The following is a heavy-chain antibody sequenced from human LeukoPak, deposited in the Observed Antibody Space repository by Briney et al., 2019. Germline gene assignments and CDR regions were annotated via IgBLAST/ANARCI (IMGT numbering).Heavy chain of an antibody. D-gene: IGHD3-22*01. Sequence: GGSVTLSCAASGFTFSSYNMNWVRQAPGKGLEWVSYMSSSSSTIYYADSVKGRFTISRDNAKNSLYLQMNSLRAEDTAVYYCARGADYYDSSGYYLPLDAFDIWGQGTMVTVSS. V-gene: IGHV3-48*04. CDR1: GFTFSSYN. CDR2: MSSSSSTI. CDR3: ARGADYYDSSGYYLPLDAFDI. J-gene: IGHJ3*02.